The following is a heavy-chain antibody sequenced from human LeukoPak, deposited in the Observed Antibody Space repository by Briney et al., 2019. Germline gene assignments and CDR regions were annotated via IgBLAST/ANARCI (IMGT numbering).Heavy chain of an antibody. CDR2: IDGARDT. CDR1: GFSLRGYT. CDR3: ATRLQSHFDH. Sequence: PGGSLRLSCVVSGFSLRGYTINWVRQAPGKGLEWVSTIDGARDTHYADSVKGRFTISRDDSKNTVYLQMNSLGGEYTAVYYCATRLQSHFDHWGLGTQVTVSS. D-gene: IGHD4-11*01. J-gene: IGHJ4*02. V-gene: IGHV3-23*01.